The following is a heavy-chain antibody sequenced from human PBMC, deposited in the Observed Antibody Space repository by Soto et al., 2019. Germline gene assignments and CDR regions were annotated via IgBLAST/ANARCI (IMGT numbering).Heavy chain of an antibody. CDR2: IIGSGGST. Sequence: GGSLRLSCAASGFTFSSYAMSWVRQAPGKGLEWVSAIIGSGGSTYYADSVKGRFTISRDNSKNTLYLQMNSLRAEDTAVYYCAKALGTGTHYYYYYMDVWGKGTTVTVSS. V-gene: IGHV3-23*01. CDR3: AKALGTGTHYYYYYMDV. J-gene: IGHJ6*03. CDR1: GFTFSSYA. D-gene: IGHD7-27*01.